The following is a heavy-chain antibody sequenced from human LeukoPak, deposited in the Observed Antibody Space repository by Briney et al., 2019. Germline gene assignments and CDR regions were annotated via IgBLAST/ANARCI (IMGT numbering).Heavy chain of an antibody. CDR3: ARLYYYDSSGYY. V-gene: IGHV1-69*13. D-gene: IGHD3-22*01. J-gene: IGHJ4*02. Sequence: SVKVSCKASGYTFTGYYMHWVRQAPGQGLEWMGGIIPIFGTANYAQKFQGRVTITADESTSTAYMELSSLRSEDTAVYYCARLYYYDSSGYYWGQGTLVTVSS. CDR1: GYTFTGYY. CDR2: IIPIFGTA.